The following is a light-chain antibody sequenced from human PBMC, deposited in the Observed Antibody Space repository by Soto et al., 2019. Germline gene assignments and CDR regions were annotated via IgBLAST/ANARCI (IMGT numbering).Light chain of an antibody. CDR3: QTWGTGIRV. Sequence: QLVLTQSPSASASLGASVKLTCTLSAGHSTYAIAWHQQRPEKGPRYLMKLNSDGSHTKGDGIPDRFSGSSSGAERYLTISSLQSEDDADYYCQTWGTGIRVFGGGTKLTVL. CDR1: AGHSTYA. J-gene: IGLJ3*02. CDR2: LNSDGSH. V-gene: IGLV4-69*01.